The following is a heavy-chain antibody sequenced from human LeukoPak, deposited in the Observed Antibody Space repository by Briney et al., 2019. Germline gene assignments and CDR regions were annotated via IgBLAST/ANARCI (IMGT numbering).Heavy chain of an antibody. Sequence: KPSETLSLTCAVYGGSFSGYYWSWIRQPPGKGLEWIGEINHSGSTNYNPSLKSRVTISVDTSKNQFSLKLSSVTAADTAVYYCARYSSSWRPFDYWGQGTLVTVSS. V-gene: IGHV4-34*01. D-gene: IGHD6-13*01. CDR1: GGSFSGYY. CDR3: ARYSSSWRPFDY. CDR2: INHSGST. J-gene: IGHJ4*02.